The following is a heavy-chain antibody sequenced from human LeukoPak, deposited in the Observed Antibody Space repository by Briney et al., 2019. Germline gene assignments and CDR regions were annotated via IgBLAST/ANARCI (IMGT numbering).Heavy chain of an antibody. J-gene: IGHJ4*02. CDR1: GFTFSSYD. CDR2: IGTAGDT. V-gene: IGHV3-13*01. CDR3: AKDPPNDSSGYLTTPLDY. Sequence: PGGSLRLSCAASGFTFSSYDMHWVRQATGKGLEWVSAIGTAGDTYYPGSVKGRFTISRDNSKNTLYLQMNSLRAEDTAVYYCAKDPPNDSSGYLTTPLDYWGQGTLVTVSS. D-gene: IGHD3-22*01.